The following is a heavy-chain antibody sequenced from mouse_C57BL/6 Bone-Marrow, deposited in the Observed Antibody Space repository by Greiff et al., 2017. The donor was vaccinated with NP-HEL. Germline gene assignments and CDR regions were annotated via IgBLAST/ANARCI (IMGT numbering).Heavy chain of an antibody. J-gene: IGHJ3*01. D-gene: IGHD2-12*01. Sequence: EVQRVESGGGLVKPGGSLKLSCAASGFTFSSYAMSWVRPTPEKRLEWVATISDGGSYTYYPDNVKGRFTISRDNAKNNLYLQMSHLKSEDTAMYYCARGRRFAYWGQGTLVTVSA. V-gene: IGHV5-4*01. CDR1: GFTFSSYA. CDR3: ARGRRFAY. CDR2: ISDGGSYT.